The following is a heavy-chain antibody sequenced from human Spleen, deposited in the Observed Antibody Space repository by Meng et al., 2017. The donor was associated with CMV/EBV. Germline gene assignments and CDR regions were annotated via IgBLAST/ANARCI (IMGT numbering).Heavy chain of an antibody. J-gene: IGHJ6*02. CDR2: IKQDGSEK. CDR3: ARSYSNYYYGIDV. Sequence: GESLKISCAASGFTFSSYEMNWVRQAPGKGLEWVANIKQDGSEKYYVDSVKGRFTISRDNAKNSLYLQMNSLRAEDTAVYYCARSYSNYYYGIDVWGQGTTVTVSS. CDR1: GFTFSSYE. V-gene: IGHV3-7*01. D-gene: IGHD4-11*01.